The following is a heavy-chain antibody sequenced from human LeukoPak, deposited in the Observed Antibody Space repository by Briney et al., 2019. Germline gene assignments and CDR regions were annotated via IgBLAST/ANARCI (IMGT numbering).Heavy chain of an antibody. J-gene: IGHJ4*02. V-gene: IGHV4-30-2*01. CDR3: ARLVMVYALDHY. Sequence: SETLSLTCTVSGDSISDGGHYWTWIRQPPGKGLEWLGYIYHSGNTHYNPSRQSRVTISVDRSKKQFSLTFTSVAAADTAVYYCARLVMVYALDHYWGQGTLVTVSS. CDR2: IYHSGNT. D-gene: IGHD2-8*01. CDR1: GDSISDGGHY.